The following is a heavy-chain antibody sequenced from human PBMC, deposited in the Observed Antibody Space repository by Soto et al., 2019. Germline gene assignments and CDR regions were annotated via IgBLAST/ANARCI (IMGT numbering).Heavy chain of an antibody. D-gene: IGHD2-2*01. V-gene: IGHV1-8*01. Sequence: ASVKVSCKASGYTFTSYEINCVRQATGQGLEWMGWMNPNSGNTGYAQKFQGRVTMTRNTSISTAYMEVSRLTPEDTAVYYCVTLRYRSTTSYFYYMDVWGKGTTVTVSS. CDR3: VTLRYRSTTSYFYYMDV. J-gene: IGHJ6*03. CDR2: MNPNSGNT. CDR1: GYTFTSYE.